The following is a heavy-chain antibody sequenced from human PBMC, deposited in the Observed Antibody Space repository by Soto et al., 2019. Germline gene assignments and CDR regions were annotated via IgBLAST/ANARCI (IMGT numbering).Heavy chain of an antibody. CDR3: ARRLGYGDPVWDGMDV. J-gene: IGHJ6*02. Sequence: PGESLKLSCKGSGYSFTSYWIGWVRQMPGKSLEWMGIIYPGDSDTRYSLSFQGQVTISADKSIFTAYLQWSSLKASDTAMYYCARRLGYGDPVWDGMDVWGQGTTVTVSS. D-gene: IGHD4-17*01. CDR1: GYSFTSYW. V-gene: IGHV5-51*01. CDR2: IYPGDSDT.